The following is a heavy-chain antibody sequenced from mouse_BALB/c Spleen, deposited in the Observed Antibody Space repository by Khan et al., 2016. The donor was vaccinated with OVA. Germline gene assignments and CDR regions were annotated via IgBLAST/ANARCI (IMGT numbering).Heavy chain of an antibody. V-gene: IGHV1S56*01. D-gene: IGHD2-2*01. J-gene: IGHJ3*01. Sequence: VQLQESGPELVKPGASVRISCKASGYTFTSYYIHWVKQRPGQGLEWIGWIYPGNVSPKYNERFKGKATLTADTSSSTAYMQLSSLTSEDSAVYFCARAGYGSFAYWGQGTLVTVSA. CDR1: GYTFTSYY. CDR2: IYPGNVSP. CDR3: ARAGYGSFAY.